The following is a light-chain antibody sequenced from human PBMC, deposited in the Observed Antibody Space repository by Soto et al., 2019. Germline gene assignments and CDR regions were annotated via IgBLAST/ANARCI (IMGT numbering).Light chain of an antibody. CDR3: CSYAGGYTHVA. V-gene: IGLV2-11*01. J-gene: IGLJ2*01. CDR1: SSDVGRYNY. CDR2: DVS. Sequence: QSVLTQPPSVSGSPGQSVTISCTGTSSDVGRYNYVSWYQQHPGKAPKVKIYDVSKRPSGVPDRFSGSKSGNTASLTISGLQAEDEADYYCCSYAGGYTHVAFGGGTKVTVL.